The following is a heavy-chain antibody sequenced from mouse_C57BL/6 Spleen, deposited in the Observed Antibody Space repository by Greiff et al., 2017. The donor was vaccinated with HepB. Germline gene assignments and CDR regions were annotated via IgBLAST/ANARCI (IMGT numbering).Heavy chain of an antibody. V-gene: IGHV1-69*01. CDR1: GYTFTSYW. Sequence: QVQLQQPGAELVMPGASVKLSCKASGYTFTSYWMHWVKQRPGQGLEWIGEIDPSDSYTNYNQKFKGKSTLTVDKSSSTAYMQLSSLTSEDSAVYYCARRVYEDLDYWGQGTTLTVSS. CDR2: IDPSDSYT. CDR3: ARRVYEDLDY. J-gene: IGHJ2*01. D-gene: IGHD1-1*01.